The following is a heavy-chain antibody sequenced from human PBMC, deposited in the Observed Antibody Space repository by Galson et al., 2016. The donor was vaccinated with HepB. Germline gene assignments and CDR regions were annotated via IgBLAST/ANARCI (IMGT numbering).Heavy chain of an antibody. CDR3: AQSKGGHFRTSGFDYYAMGV. V-gene: IGHV1-3*01. J-gene: IGHJ6*02. D-gene: IGHD2-8*01. CDR2: INEGKDDT. CDR1: GFILTSYA. Sequence: SVKVSCKASGFILTSYAVNWVRQAPGQSLEWMGWINEGKDDTKYSQKFQGRVTITRDTSASTVYMELSSLRSEDTAVHYCAQSKGGHFRTSGFDYYAMGVWGQGTTVTVSS.